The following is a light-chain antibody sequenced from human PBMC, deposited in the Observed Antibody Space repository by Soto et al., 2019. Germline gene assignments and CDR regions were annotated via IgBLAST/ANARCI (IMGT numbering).Light chain of an antibody. CDR3: QQYTSDMYT. Sequence: DIQLTQSPPTLSASVGDTITITCRASKSLNTYLAWYQQKPGRAPKLLIHDATTLETGVPSRFSGSGSGTDFSLTISGLEPDDFAIYHCQQYTSDMYTFGRGTKLQ. V-gene: IGKV1-5*01. CDR2: DAT. J-gene: IGKJ2*01. CDR1: KSLNTY.